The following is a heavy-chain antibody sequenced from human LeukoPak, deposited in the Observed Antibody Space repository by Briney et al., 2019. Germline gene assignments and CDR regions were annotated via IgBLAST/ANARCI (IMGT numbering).Heavy chain of an antibody. Sequence: SETLSLTRTFPGDSITYYFWSWVRQPPGKGLEWIGYVFHTGSTNYNPSLMGRVTISLDTSKNQFSLRLTSVTAADTAVYYCATGRVYYGSEYWGQGALVTVSS. CDR3: ATGRVYYGSEY. D-gene: IGHD3-10*01. J-gene: IGHJ4*02. V-gene: IGHV4-59*03. CDR2: VFHTGST. CDR1: GDSITYYF.